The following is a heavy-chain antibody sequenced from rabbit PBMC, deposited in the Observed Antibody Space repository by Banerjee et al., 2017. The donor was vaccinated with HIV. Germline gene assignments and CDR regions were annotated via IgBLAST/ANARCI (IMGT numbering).Heavy chain of an antibody. CDR1: GLDFSSNYW. V-gene: IGHV1S40*01. J-gene: IGHJ4*01. D-gene: IGHD7-1*01. Sequence: QSLEESGGDLVKPGASLTLTCTASGLDFSSNYWICWVRQAPGKGLEWIACIYTGGSGSTYYASWAKGRFTISKTSSTTVTLQMTSLTAADTATYFCARGGYSGISHLNLWGPGTLVTVS. CDR3: ARGGYSGISHLNL. CDR2: IYTGGSGST.